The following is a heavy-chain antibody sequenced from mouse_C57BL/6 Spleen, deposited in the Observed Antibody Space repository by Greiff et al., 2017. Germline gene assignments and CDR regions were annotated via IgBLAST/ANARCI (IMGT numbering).Heavy chain of an antibody. Sequence: HVQLQPSWAELVKPGASVKISCKASGYAFSSYWMNWVKQRPGTGLEWIGQIYPGDGDTNYNGKFKGKATLTADKSSSTAYMQLSSLTSEDSAVYFGARPGLRGADFDVWGTGTTVTVAS. V-gene: IGHV1-80*01. CDR3: ARPGLRGADFDV. CDR2: IYPGDGDT. D-gene: IGHD1-1*01. J-gene: IGHJ1*03. CDR1: GYAFSSYW.